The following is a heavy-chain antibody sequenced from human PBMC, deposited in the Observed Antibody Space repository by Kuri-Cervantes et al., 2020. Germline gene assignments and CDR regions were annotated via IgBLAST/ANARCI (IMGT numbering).Heavy chain of an antibody. CDR1: GYTFTSYG. Sequence: ASVKVSCKASGYTFTSYGISWVRQAPGQGLEWMGWISAYNGNTSYAQKLQGRVTMTTDTSTSTAYMELRSLRSDDTAVYYCARFNGDYDDPSPVDYWGQGTLVTVSS. V-gene: IGHV1-18*01. CDR2: ISAYNGNT. D-gene: IGHD4-17*01. J-gene: IGHJ4*02. CDR3: ARFNGDYDDPSPVDY.